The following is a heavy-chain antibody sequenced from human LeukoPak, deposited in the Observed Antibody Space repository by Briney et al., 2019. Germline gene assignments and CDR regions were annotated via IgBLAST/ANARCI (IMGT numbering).Heavy chain of an antibody. Sequence: SETLSLTCTVSGGSISSSSYYWGWIRQPPGKGLEWIGSIYYSGSTNYNPSLKSRVTISVDTSKNQFSLKLSSVTAADTAVYYCARDRPYYDFWSGYYFRKYDYYYYYMDVWGKGTTVTVSS. J-gene: IGHJ6*03. CDR3: ARDRPYYDFWSGYYFRKYDYYYYYMDV. CDR2: IYYSGST. V-gene: IGHV4-39*07. D-gene: IGHD3-3*01. CDR1: GGSISSSSYY.